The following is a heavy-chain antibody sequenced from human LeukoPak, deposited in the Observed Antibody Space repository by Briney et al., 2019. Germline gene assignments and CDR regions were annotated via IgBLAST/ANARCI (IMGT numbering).Heavy chain of an antibody. D-gene: IGHD6-19*01. CDR2: IYSSGRT. Sequence: GGSLRLSCAACGTVVSNSYMNWVRQAPGKGLEWVSVIYSSGRTFFADSVEGRFTISRDPSKNTLYLHMNNLRVDDTAVYYCARDPSGNLHFDYWGRGTLVTVSS. J-gene: IGHJ4*02. CDR3: ARDPSGNLHFDY. V-gene: IGHV3-53*01. CDR1: GTVVSNSY.